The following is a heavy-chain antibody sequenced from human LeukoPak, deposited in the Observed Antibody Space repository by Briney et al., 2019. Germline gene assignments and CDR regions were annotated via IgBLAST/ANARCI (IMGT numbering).Heavy chain of an antibody. J-gene: IGHJ4*02. D-gene: IGHD4-17*01. CDR2: IYAVGAT. CDR3: AGGDGDYPAGSFHY. Sequence: PGGSLRLSCAASGLTFSNYEMNWVRQAPGKGLEWLSVIYAVGATYSAASVQDRFTISRDNYKNTVFLQLSSLRVEDTAVYFCAGGDGDYPAGSFHYWGQGTLVTVSS. V-gene: IGHV3-53*01. CDR1: GLTFSNYE.